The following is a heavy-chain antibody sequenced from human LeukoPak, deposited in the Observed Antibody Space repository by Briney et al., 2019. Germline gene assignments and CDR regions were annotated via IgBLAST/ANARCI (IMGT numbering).Heavy chain of an antibody. J-gene: IGHJ1*01. D-gene: IGHD3-16*01. Sequence: ASVKVSCKASGYTFTGYYIHWVRQAPGLGLEWMAWINPNSGATNYAQKFQGRVIMTRDTSISTAYMELRSLSSDDTAVYYCARGRQLHLGELFPFAEFFQPWGQGTLVTVFS. CDR3: ARGRQLHLGELFPFAEFFQP. CDR2: INPNSGAT. CDR1: GYTFTGYY. V-gene: IGHV1-2*02.